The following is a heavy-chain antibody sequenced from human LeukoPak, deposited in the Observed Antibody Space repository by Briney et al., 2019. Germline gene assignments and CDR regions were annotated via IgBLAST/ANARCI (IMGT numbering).Heavy chain of an antibody. CDR3: ARSSYSSSSSV. CDR1: GFTFRGVW. J-gene: IGHJ3*01. D-gene: IGHD6-6*01. Sequence: GSLRLLCAIFGFTFRGVWEGWSRQASGKGLEWVASINSDGSEGYYADVVKGRFTISRDNAKNSLYLQINSLRAEDTAVYYCARSSYSSSSSVWGQGTMVTVSS. V-gene: IGHV3-7*03. CDR2: INSDGSEG.